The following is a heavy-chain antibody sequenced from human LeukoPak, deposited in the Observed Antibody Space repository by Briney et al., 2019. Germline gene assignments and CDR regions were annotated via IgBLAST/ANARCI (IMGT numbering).Heavy chain of an antibody. CDR2: IYHSGST. J-gene: IGHJ4*02. CDR1: GYSISSGYY. D-gene: IGHD3-22*01. V-gene: IGHV4-38-2*01. CDR3: ARCSPYYYDSSGYWIFDY. Sequence: SETLSLTCAVSGYSISSGYYWGWIRQPPGKGLEWIGSIYHSGSTYYNPSLKSRVTISVDTSKNQFSLKLSSVTAADTAVYYCARCSPYYYDSSGYWIFDYWGQGTLVAVS.